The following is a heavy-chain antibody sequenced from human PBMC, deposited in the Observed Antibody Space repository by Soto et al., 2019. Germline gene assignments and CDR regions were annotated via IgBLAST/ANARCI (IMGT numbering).Heavy chain of an antibody. J-gene: IGHJ4*02. CDR1: GGSISSGGYS. V-gene: IGHV4-30-2*01. Sequence: PSETLSLTCAVSGGSISSGGYSWSWIRQPPGKGPEWIGYIYHSGSTYYNPSLKSRVTISVDRSKNQFSLKLSSVTAADTAVYYCARVGGNPTAYYFDYWGQGTLVTVSS. CDR3: ARVGGNPTAYYFDY. D-gene: IGHD3-16*01. CDR2: IYHSGST.